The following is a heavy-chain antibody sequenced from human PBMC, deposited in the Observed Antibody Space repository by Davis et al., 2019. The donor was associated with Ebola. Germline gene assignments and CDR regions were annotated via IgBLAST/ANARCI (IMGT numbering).Heavy chain of an antibody. D-gene: IGHD2-21*02. J-gene: IGHJ4*02. CDR1: GFSFTSYW. CDR3: VLWGGHAYRKIDS. CDR2: IYPGDTDT. Sequence: GESLKISCKTSGFSFTSYWIPWVRQMPGKGLEWMALIYPGDTDTRYSPSFEGRLTISADKSIATSYLQWSSLKASDTAMYYCVLWGGHAYRKIDSWGQGALVTVSS. V-gene: IGHV5-51*01.